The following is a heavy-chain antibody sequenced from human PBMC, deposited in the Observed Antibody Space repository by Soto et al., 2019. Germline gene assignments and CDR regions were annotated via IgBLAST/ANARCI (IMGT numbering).Heavy chain of an antibody. CDR2: INPSGGST. V-gene: IGHV1-46*01. D-gene: IGHD5-12*01. CDR3: ARGEMATTVYYYYYGMDV. CDR1: GYTFTSYY. Sequence: QVQLVQSGAEVKKPGASVKVSCKASGYTFTSYYMHWLRQAPGQGLEWMGIINPSGGSTSYAQKFQGRVTMTRDTSTSTVYMELSSLRSEDTAVYYRARGEMATTVYYYYYGMDVWGQGTTVTVSS. J-gene: IGHJ6*02.